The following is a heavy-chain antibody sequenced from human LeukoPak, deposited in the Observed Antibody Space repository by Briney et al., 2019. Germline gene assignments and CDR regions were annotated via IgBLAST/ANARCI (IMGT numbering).Heavy chain of an antibody. J-gene: IGHJ4*02. D-gene: IGHD2-8*01. CDR1: GFTFSGYE. V-gene: IGHV3-48*03. Sequence: GGSLRLSCAASGFTFSGYEMNWVRQAPGKGLEWVSYISRSGTIISYADSVKGRFTISRDNAKNSLYLQMNSLSAEDTALYYCARGYCSNGVCYRGGFDFWGQGTLVTVSS. CDR3: ARGYCSNGVCYRGGFDF. CDR2: ISRSGTII.